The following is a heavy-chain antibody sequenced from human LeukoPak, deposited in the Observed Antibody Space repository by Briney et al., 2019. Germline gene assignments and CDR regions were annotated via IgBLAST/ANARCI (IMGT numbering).Heavy chain of an antibody. CDR3: ARGWLAETTVVTPYNY. CDR2: ITPIFGTA. V-gene: IGHV1-69*13. J-gene: IGHJ4*02. D-gene: IGHD4-23*01. Sequence: SVKVSCKASGGTFSSYAISWVRQAPGQGLEWMGGITPIFGTAKYAQKFQGRVTITAVESMSTAYMELSSLRSEDTAVYYCARGWLAETTVVTPYNYWGQGTLVTVSS. CDR1: GGTFSSYA.